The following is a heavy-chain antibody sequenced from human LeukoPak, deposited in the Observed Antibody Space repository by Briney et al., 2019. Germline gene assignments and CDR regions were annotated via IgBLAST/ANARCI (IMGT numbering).Heavy chain of an antibody. CDR3: SRVGMYYYYYMEV. J-gene: IGHJ6*03. CDR2: MRSKSNNYAT. Sequence: GGSLRLSCTTSGLTFSGSAIHWVRQASGKGLEWIGRMRSKSNNYATAYAESVKGRFILSRDDSKNTAYLQINSLTTEDTAVYFCSRVGMYYYYYMEVWGKGTTVTVSS. D-gene: IGHD7-27*01. CDR1: GLTFSGSA. V-gene: IGHV3-73*01.